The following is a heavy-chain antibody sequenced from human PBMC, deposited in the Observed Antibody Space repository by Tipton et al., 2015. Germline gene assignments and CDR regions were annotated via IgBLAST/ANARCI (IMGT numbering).Heavy chain of an antibody. V-gene: IGHV4-59*12. D-gene: IGHD4-17*01. CDR1: GGSISTYY. CDR3: ARGLDGDYYFDY. CDR2: IYYNGNS. J-gene: IGHJ4*02. Sequence: TLSLTCTVSGGSISTYYWSWIRQPPGKGLEWVAYIYYNGNSNYNPSLKSRVTMSVDTSKNQFSLNLNSVTAADTAVYYCARGLDGDYYFDYWGQGTLVTVSS.